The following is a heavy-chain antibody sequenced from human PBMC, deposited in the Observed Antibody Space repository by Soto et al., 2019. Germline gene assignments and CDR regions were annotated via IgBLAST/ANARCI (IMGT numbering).Heavy chain of an antibody. J-gene: IGHJ2*01. V-gene: IGHV3-66*01. CDR2: IYSGGST. CDR1: GFTGSRNY. CDR3: ARWNRGYDYPVYRYFDL. Sequence: PAGSLRLSCAASGFTGSRNYMSWVRQAQGKGLEWVSVIYSGGSTYYADSVKGRFTISRDNSKNTLYLQMNSLRAEDTAVYYCARWNRGYDYPVYRYFDLWGRGTLVTVSS. D-gene: IGHD5-12*01.